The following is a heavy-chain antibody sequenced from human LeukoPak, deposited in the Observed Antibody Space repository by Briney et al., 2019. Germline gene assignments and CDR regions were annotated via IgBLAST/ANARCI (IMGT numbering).Heavy chain of an antibody. CDR1: GGTFSSYA. Sequence: ASVKVSCKASGGTFSSYAISWVRQAPGQGLEWMGWISTYTGNTNYAQKFQGRVTMITDTSTSTAYMELRSLRSDDTAVYYCARVSYHDYVWGSFADYWGQGTLVTVSS. V-gene: IGHV1-18*01. D-gene: IGHD3-16*01. J-gene: IGHJ4*02. CDR2: ISTYTGNT. CDR3: ARVSYHDYVWGSFADY.